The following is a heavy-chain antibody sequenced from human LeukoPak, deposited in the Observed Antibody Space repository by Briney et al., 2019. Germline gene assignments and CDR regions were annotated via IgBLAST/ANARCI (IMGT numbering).Heavy chain of an antibody. CDR3: AKGLVSRINHYGSGSEWFDL. J-gene: IGHJ5*02. CDR1: GFTFSSYG. Sequence: GGSLRLSCAASGFTFSSYGMHWVRQAPGKGLEWVAVISYDGSNKYYADSVKGRFTISRDNSKNTLYLQMNSLRVEDTAVYYCAKGLVSRINHYGSGSEWFDLWGQGTLVTVSS. CDR2: ISYDGSNK. V-gene: IGHV3-30*18. D-gene: IGHD3-10*01.